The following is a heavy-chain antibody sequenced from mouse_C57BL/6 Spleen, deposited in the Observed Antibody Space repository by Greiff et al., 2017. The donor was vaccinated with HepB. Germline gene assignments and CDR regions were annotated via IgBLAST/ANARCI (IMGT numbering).Heavy chain of an antibody. D-gene: IGHD2-4*01. CDR3: TRGHDYDEETGTLAY. V-gene: IGHV1-15*01. J-gene: IGHJ3*01. CDR1: GYTFTDYE. Sequence: VQLQQSGAELVRPGASVTLSCKASGYTFTDYEMHWVKQTPVHGLEWIGAIDPETGGTAYNQKFKGKAILTADKSSSTAYMELRSLTSEDSAVYYCTRGHDYDEETGTLAYWGQGTLVTVSA. CDR2: IDPETGGT.